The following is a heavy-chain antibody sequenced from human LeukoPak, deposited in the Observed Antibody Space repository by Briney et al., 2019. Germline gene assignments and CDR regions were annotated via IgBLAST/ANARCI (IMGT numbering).Heavy chain of an antibody. V-gene: IGHV3-23*01. CDR1: GFTFSTYN. CDR3: AKDGSYYFDY. J-gene: IGHJ4*02. CDR2: VGGTDGRT. Sequence: GESLKISCAASGFTFSTYNMNWVRQAPGKGLEWVSAVGGTDGRTYYAAFVKGRFTIYRDNSKNTLYLQMNSLRAEDTAVYYCAKDGSYYFDYWGQGTLVTVSS.